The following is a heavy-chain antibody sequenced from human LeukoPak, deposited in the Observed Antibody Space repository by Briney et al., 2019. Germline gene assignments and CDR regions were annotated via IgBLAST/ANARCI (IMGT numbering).Heavy chain of an antibody. CDR1: GGSSSGYY. J-gene: IGHJ4*02. CDR3: ARGPEAGYSYGEFDY. Sequence: SETLPLTCAVYGGSSSGYYWSWIRQPPGKGLEWIGEINHSGSTNYNPSLKSRVTISVDTSKNQFSLKLSSVTAADTAVYYCARGPEAGYSYGEFDYWGQGTLVTVSS. CDR2: INHSGST. D-gene: IGHD5-18*01. V-gene: IGHV4-34*01.